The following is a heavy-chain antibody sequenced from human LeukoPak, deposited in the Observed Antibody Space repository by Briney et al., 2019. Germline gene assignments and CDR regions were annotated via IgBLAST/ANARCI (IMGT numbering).Heavy chain of an antibody. CDR3: ARSHNYYYDTNGYYTAFDI. D-gene: IGHD3-22*01. CDR2: IYHSSGRT. V-gene: IGHV4-38-2*01. Sequence: PSETLSLTCGVSGYSISNGYYCGWIRQPPGKGLVWVGGIYHSSGRTYYSSSLRSRVTISVDTSKNQFSLKLSSVTAADTALYYCARSHNYYYDTNGYYTAFDIWGQGTMVTVSS. CDR1: GYSISNGYY. J-gene: IGHJ3*02.